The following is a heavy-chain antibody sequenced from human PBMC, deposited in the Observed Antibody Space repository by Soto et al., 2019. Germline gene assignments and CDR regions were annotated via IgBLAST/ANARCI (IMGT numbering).Heavy chain of an antibody. CDR3: ARDAGSATAVAGIQYSGMDV. CDR1: GFTVSGNS. D-gene: IGHD6-19*01. Sequence: EVQLVDSGGDLIQPGGSLRLSCGASGFTVSGNSLSWVRQAPGKGLEWVSYIYIDGSTYYADSVRGRFTLTRDNSKNTLYLQMNNLRGEDTAVYYCARDAGSATAVAGIQYSGMDVWGQGTTVTVSS. CDR2: IYIDGST. J-gene: IGHJ6*02. V-gene: IGHV3-53*01.